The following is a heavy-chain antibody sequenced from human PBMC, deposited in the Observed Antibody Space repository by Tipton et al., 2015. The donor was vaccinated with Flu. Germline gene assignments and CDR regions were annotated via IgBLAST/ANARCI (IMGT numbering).Heavy chain of an antibody. CDR2: IRYDGSNK. CDR3: AKDELETTFVGY. D-gene: IGHD1-1*01. Sequence: GSLRLSCAASGFTFSSYGMHWVRQAPGKGLEWVAFIRYDGSNKYYADSVKGRFTISRDNSKNTLYLQMNSLRAEDTAVYYCAKDELETTFVGYWGQGTLVTVSS. CDR1: GFTFSSYG. J-gene: IGHJ4*02. V-gene: IGHV3-30*02.